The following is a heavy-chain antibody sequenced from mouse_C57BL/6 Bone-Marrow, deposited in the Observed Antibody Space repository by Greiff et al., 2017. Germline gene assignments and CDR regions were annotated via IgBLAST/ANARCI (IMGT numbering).Heavy chain of an antibody. CDR1: GYTFTSYG. CDR2: IYPRSGNT. CDR3: ASSYWYFDV. J-gene: IGHJ1*03. Sequence: QVQLQQSGAELARPGASVKLSCKASGYTFTSYGISWVKQRTGQGLEWIGEIYPRSGNTYSNEKFKGKATLTADKSSSTAYMELRSLTSEDSAVYFCASSYWYFDVWGTGTTVTVSS. V-gene: IGHV1-81*01.